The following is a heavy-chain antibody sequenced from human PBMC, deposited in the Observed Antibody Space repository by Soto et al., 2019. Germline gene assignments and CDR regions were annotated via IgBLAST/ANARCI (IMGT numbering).Heavy chain of an antibody. D-gene: IGHD3-10*01. Sequence: SETLSLTCAVYGGSFSGYYWSWIRQPPGKGLEWIGEINHSGSTNYNPSLKSRVTISVDTSKNQFSLKLSSVTAADTAVYYCARGRGDGYNRYYYYYGMDVWGQGTTVTVSS. CDR1: GGSFSGYY. CDR2: INHSGST. CDR3: ARGRGDGYNRYYYYYGMDV. J-gene: IGHJ6*02. V-gene: IGHV4-34*01.